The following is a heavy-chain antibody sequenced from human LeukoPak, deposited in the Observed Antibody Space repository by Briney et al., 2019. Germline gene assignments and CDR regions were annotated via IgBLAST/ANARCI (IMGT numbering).Heavy chain of an antibody. V-gene: IGHV4-4*09. CDR2: IHSSGGS. CDR1: GASISNYY. CDR3: ARLGSYHDF. Sequence: SETLSLTCTGSGASISNYYWSGLRQTPEKGLEWMGHIHSSGGSSYYPSLKSRLTLSIDTSRNQLSLKLPSVTAADTAVYFCARLGSYHDFWGQGALVTVSS. J-gene: IGHJ4*02. D-gene: IGHD1-26*01.